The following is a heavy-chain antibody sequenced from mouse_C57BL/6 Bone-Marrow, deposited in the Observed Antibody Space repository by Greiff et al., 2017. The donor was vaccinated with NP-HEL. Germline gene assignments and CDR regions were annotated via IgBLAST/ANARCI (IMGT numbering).Heavy chain of an antibody. V-gene: IGHV1-19*01. Sequence: VKPGASVKMSCKASGYTFTDYYMNWVKQSHGKSLEWIGVINPYNGGTSYNQKFKGKATLTVDKSSSTAYMELNSLTSEDSAVYYCARELYPYYWGQGTTLTVSS. D-gene: IGHD2-12*01. CDR2: INPYNGGT. CDR1: GYTFTDYY. CDR3: ARELYPYY. J-gene: IGHJ2*01.